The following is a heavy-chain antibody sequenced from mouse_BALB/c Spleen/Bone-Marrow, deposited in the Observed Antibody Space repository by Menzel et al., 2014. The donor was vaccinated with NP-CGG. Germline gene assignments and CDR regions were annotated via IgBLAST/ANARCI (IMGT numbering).Heavy chain of an antibody. J-gene: IGHJ4*01. CDR2: INPITGYT. D-gene: IGHD2-4*01. V-gene: IGHV1-7*01. CDR3: ARNYDYDGGYYAMDY. CDR1: GYTFISYW. Sequence: VQLQQSGAELAKPGASVKMSCKSSGYTFISYWMHWVKQRPGQGLEWIGNINPITGYTEYGQKFKDKATLTADKSSSTAYIQLSSLTSEDSAVYYCARNYDYDGGYYAMDYWGQGTSVTVSS.